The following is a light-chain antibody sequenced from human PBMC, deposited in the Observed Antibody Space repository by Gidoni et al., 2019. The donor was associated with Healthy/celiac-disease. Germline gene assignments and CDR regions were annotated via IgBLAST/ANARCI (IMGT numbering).Light chain of an antibody. V-gene: IGKV2-28*01. J-gene: IGKJ3*01. CDR3: RQALQTPRT. Sequence: DIVLTQFPLSLPVTPGEPASISCRSSQSLLHSNGYNYFDWYMQKPGQSPQLLIYLGSTRASGVPDRFSGSGSGTDFTLKISKVEAEDVGVYYCRQALQTPRTFGPGTKVDIK. CDR2: LGS. CDR1: QSLLHSNGYNY.